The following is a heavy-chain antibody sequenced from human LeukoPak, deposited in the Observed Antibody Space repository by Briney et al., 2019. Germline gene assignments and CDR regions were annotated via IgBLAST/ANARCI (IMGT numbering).Heavy chain of an antibody. CDR3: ARDQATVATPWWDH. J-gene: IGHJ4*02. CDR2: INGNSGGT. Sequence: ASVKVSCKASGYTFTGYYVHWARQAPGQGLEWMGWINGNSGGTNYAQKFQGRVTMTRDTSISTAYMELSRLRSDYTAGYFCARDQATVATPWWDHWGQGTLVTVSS. CDR1: GYTFTGYY. D-gene: IGHD4-23*01. V-gene: IGHV1-2*02.